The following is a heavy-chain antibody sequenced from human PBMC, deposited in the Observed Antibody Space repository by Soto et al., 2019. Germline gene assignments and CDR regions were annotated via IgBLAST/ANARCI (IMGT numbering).Heavy chain of an antibody. J-gene: IGHJ4*02. Sequence: SETLSLTCTVSGGSISSGGYYWSWIRQHPGKGLEWIGYIYYSGSTYYNPSLKSRVTISVDTSKNQFSLKLSSVTAADTAVYYCASDDLGSAIDYWGQGTLVTVSS. CDR2: IYYSGST. CDR1: GGSISSGGYY. V-gene: IGHV4-31*03. D-gene: IGHD3-16*01. CDR3: ASDDLGSAIDY.